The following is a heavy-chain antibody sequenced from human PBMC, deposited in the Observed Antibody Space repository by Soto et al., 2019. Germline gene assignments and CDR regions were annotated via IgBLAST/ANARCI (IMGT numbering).Heavy chain of an antibody. CDR3: ARGGHCTNGVCYSGPHAFDI. V-gene: IGHV3-23*01. Sequence: VQLLESGGGLVQPGGSLRLSCAASGFTFSRFDMSWVRQAPGKGLQWVAGISLGGGSTYYTDSVKGRFTISRDNSENTLYLQMNSLRGEDTAVYYCARGGHCTNGVCYSGPHAFDIWGQGTKVTVSS. J-gene: IGHJ3*02. D-gene: IGHD2-8*01. CDR1: GFTFSRFD. CDR2: ISLGGGST.